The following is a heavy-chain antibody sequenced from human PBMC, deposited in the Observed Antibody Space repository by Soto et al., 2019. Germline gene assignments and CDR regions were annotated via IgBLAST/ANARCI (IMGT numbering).Heavy chain of an antibody. CDR1: GFTFSSYS. V-gene: IGHV3-21*01. J-gene: IGHJ4*02. CDR2: ISSSSSYV. CDR3: ANPSVPAASY. D-gene: IGHD2-2*01. Sequence: GGSLRLSCAASGFTFSSYSMNWVRQAPGKGLEWVSSISSSSSYVYYADSVKGRFTISRDNAKNSLYLQMNSLRAEDTAVYYCANPSVPAASYWGQGTLVTVSS.